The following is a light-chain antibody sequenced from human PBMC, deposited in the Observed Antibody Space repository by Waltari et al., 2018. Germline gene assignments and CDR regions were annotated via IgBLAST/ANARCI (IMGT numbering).Light chain of an antibody. CDR1: QSVLYNSNNKNY. Sequence: DIVMTQSPDSLAVSLGERATINCKSSQSVLYNSNNKNYLAWYQQKQGQPPKLLIYWASTLETGVPDRFSGSRSGTDFTLTISTPQAENVAIYYCHQYYIAPRSFSQGTKVEIK. V-gene: IGKV4-1*01. J-gene: IGKJ1*01. CDR2: WAS. CDR3: HQYYIAPRS.